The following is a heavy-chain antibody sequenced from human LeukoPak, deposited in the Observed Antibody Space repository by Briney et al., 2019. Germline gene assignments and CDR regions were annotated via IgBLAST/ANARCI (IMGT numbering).Heavy chain of an antibody. CDR1: GFTFSSYA. CDR3: ARGGSSGNDYSSFDI. V-gene: IGHV3-23*01. Sequence: GGSLRLSCAASGFTFSSYAMSWVRQAPGKGLEWVSAISGSGGSTYYADSVKGRFTISRHNSKNTLYLQVNSLRAEDTAVYFCARGGSSGNDYSSFDIWGQGTMVTVSS. D-gene: IGHD5-12*01. J-gene: IGHJ3*02. CDR2: ISGSGGST.